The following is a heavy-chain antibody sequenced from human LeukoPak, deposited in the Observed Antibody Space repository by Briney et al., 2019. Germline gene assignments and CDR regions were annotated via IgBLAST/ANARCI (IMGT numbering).Heavy chain of an antibody. J-gene: IGHJ4*02. CDR3: ARDHPNSSSWYDFDY. CDR2: INPNSGGT. D-gene: IGHD6-13*01. Sequence: ASVKVSCKASGYTFTGYYMHWLRQAPGQGLEWMGWINPNSGGTNYAQKFQGRVTMTRDTSISTAYMELSRLRSDDTAVYYCARDHPNSSSWYDFDYWGQGTLVTVSS. V-gene: IGHV1-2*02. CDR1: GYTFTGYY.